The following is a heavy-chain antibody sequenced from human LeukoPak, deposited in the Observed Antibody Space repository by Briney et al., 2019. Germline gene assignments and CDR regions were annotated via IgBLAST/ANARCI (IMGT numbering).Heavy chain of an antibody. V-gene: IGHV3-74*01. D-gene: IGHD3-9*01. CDR2: IHTDGSST. CDR1: GFTFSNYW. Sequence: GGSLRLSCATSGFTFSNYWMHWVRQAPGKGLVWVSRIHTDGSSTTYADSVKGRFTISRDNAKNTLILQMNSLRADDTAVYYCTRDLMDYDVSTGLHHYYMDVWGQGTTVTVSS. J-gene: IGHJ6*02. CDR3: TRDLMDYDVSTGLHHYYMDV.